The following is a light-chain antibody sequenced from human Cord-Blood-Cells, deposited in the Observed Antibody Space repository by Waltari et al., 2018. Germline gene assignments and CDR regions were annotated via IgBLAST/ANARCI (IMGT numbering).Light chain of an antibody. V-gene: IGLV2-14*01. J-gene: IGLJ2*01. CDR3: SSYTSSSTLVV. CDR1: SSDVGAYNY. Sequence: QSALTQPASVSGSPGQSITISCTGTSSDVGAYNYVPWYQQHPGKAPKLMIYDVSNRPSGVSNRFYGSKSGNTASLTISGLQAEDEADYYCSSYTSSSTLVVFGGGTKLTVL. CDR2: DVS.